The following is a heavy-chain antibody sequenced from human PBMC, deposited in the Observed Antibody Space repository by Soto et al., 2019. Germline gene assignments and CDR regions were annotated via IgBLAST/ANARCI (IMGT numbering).Heavy chain of an antibody. J-gene: IGHJ6*02. D-gene: IGHD6-6*01. V-gene: IGHV3-33*01. Sequence: PGGSLRLSCAASGFTFSSYGMHWVRQAPGKGLEWVAVIWYDGSNKYYADSVKGRFTISRDNSKNTLYLQMNSLRAEDTAVYYCERDSIAACMDVWGQGTTVTVSS. CDR3: ERDSIAACMDV. CDR1: GFTFSSYG. CDR2: IWYDGSNK.